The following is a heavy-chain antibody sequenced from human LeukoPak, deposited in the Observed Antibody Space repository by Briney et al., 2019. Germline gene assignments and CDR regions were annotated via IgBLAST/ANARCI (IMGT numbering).Heavy chain of an antibody. CDR1: GYTFTSYG. Sequence: ASVKVSCKASGYTFTSYGISWVRQAPGQGLEWMGWISAYNGNTNYAQKLQGRVTMTTDTSTSTAYMELRSLRSDDTAVYYCAREWGFGEPDANWFDPWGQGTLVTVSS. CDR3: AREWGFGEPDANWFDP. V-gene: IGHV1-18*01. D-gene: IGHD3-10*01. CDR2: ISAYNGNT. J-gene: IGHJ5*02.